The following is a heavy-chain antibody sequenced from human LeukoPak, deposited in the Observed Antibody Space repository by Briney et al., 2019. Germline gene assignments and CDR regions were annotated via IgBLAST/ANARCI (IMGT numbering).Heavy chain of an antibody. D-gene: IGHD6-19*01. CDR2: INHSGST. V-gene: IGHV4-34*01. CDR3: ARGPSGWLPFDY. CDR1: GGSFSGYY. Sequence: SETLSLTCAVYGGSFSGYYWSWIRQPPGKGLEWIGEINHSGSTNYNPSPKSRVTISVDTSKNQFSLKLSSVTAADTAVYYCARGPSGWLPFDYWGQGTLVTVSS. J-gene: IGHJ4*02.